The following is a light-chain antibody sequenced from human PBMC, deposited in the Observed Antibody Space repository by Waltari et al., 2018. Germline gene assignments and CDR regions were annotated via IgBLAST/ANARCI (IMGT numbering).Light chain of an antibody. Sequence: QAVLTQPSSLSASPGTSASLTCTLLSDINVATSRLYWYQPNPGSPPQYLLRYRSDSDKHQDSRVPRRFSGSKDASANAGILLISGLQSEDEADYYCMIWHINAVVFGGGTTLTVL. CDR1: SDINVATSR. J-gene: IGLJ2*01. CDR3: MIWHINAVV. CDR2: YRSDSDK. V-gene: IGLV5-45*03.